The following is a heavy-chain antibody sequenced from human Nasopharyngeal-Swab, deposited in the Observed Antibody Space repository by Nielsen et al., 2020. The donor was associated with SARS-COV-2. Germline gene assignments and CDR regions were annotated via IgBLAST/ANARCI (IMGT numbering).Heavy chain of an antibody. V-gene: IGHV4-34*01. CDR3: ATRGSHHGTSGYYNTWFDP. D-gene: IGHD3-22*01. Sequence: WIRQPPGKGLEWIGEINHSGNNNFNPSLKSRVTISLDTPKNQFSLNLNSVTAADTAVYFCATRGSHHGTSGYYNTWFDPWGQGTLVTVSS. J-gene: IGHJ5*02. CDR2: INHSGNN.